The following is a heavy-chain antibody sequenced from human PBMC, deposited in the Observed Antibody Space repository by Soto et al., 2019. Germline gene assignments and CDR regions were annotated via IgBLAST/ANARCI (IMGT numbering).Heavy chain of an antibody. J-gene: IGHJ4*02. CDR2: FRTGGDGGTT. Sequence: ALRLYCAASRFTFSSYSMSWVRQAPGKGLEWVSGFRTGGDGGTTYYADSVKGRFTISRDNSKNTLFLQMNSLRVEDTAIYYCAKKVNSGPGSQYFDYWGQGTLVTVSS. D-gene: IGHD3-10*01. CDR1: RFTFSSYS. CDR3: AKKVNSGPGSQYFDY. V-gene: IGHV3-23*01.